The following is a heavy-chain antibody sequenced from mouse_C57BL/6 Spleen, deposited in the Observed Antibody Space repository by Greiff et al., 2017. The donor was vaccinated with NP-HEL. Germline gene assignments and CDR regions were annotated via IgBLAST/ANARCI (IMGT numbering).Heavy chain of an antibody. CDR3: ARYGGYYAMDY. D-gene: IGHD1-1*01. CDR1: GYTFTNYW. CDR2: IYPGGGYT. V-gene: IGHV1-63*01. J-gene: IGHJ4*01. Sequence: QVHVKQSGAELVRPGTSVKMSCKASGYTFTNYWIGWAKQRPGHGLEWIGDIYPGGGYTNYNEKFKGKATLTADKSSSTAYMQFSSLTSEDSAIYYCARYGGYYAMDYWGQGTSVTVSS.